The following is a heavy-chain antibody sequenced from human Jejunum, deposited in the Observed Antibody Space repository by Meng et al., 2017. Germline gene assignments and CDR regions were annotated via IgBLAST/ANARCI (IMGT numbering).Heavy chain of an antibody. CDR1: GGSISDYY. D-gene: IGHD4-11*01. CDR3: ARGNEYSNYGADF. CDR2: INDSGGT. Sequence: QVKLQQWGAGLLKPSETLSLTCAVYGGSISDYYWTWIRQPPGKGLEWIGEINDSGGTNYNPSLKSRVTISVDTSKNQFYLRVSSVTAADTAVYYCARGNEYSNYGADFWGQGTLVTVSS. J-gene: IGHJ4*02. V-gene: IGHV4-34*01.